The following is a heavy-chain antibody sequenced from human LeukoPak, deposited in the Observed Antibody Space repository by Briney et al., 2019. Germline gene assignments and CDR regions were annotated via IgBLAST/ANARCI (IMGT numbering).Heavy chain of an antibody. Sequence: GRSLRLSCAASGFTFSSYAMHWVRQSPGKGLEWVAVISYDGSNKYYADSVKGRFTISRDNSKNTLYLQMNSLRAEDTAVYYCARGASMIVVVNIYWGQGTLVTVSS. V-gene: IGHV3-30-3*01. CDR3: ARGASMIVVVNIY. J-gene: IGHJ4*02. D-gene: IGHD3-22*01. CDR1: GFTFSSYA. CDR2: ISYDGSNK.